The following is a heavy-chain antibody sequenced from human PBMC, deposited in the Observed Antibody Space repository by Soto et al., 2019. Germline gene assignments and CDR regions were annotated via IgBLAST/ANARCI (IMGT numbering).Heavy chain of an antibody. J-gene: IGHJ4*02. Sequence: QVQLQESGPGLVKPSETLSLTCTVSGGSISNYYWSWIRQPPGKGLEWIGYIYSSGSTHYNPSLQSRVTISIDTSKNQVSLKVNSVTAADTAVYYCARDHPHSYGVYYFDYWGQGTPVTVSS. V-gene: IGHV4-59*01. CDR3: ARDHPHSYGVYYFDY. CDR1: GGSISNYY. CDR2: IYSSGST. D-gene: IGHD5-18*01.